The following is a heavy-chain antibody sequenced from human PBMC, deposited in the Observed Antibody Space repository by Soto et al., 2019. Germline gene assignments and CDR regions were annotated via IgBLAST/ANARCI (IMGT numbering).Heavy chain of an antibody. CDR2: IDAYNGKT. CDR1: GYTFTSYG. J-gene: IGHJ6*02. V-gene: IGHV1-18*01. Sequence: ASVKVSCKASGYTFTSYGISWVRQAPGQGLEWMGWIDAYNGKTYYEQKLQGRVTMTTDTSTSTAYMELRSLRSDDAALYYCARGITFGGVLNGMDVWGQGTTVTVSS. D-gene: IGHD3-16*01. CDR3: ARGITFGGVLNGMDV.